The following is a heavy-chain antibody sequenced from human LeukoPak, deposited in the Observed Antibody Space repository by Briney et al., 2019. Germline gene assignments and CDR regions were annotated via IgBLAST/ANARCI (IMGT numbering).Heavy chain of an antibody. CDR2: ISSSSSTI. V-gene: IGHV3-48*04. J-gene: IGHJ4*02. Sequence: GGSLRLSCAASGFTFSSYSMNWVRQAPGKGLEWVSYISSSSSTIYYADSVKGRFTISRDNAKNSLYLQMNSLRAEDTAVYYCARASRPLEMATKGPYWGQGTLVTVSS. CDR3: ARASRPLEMATKGPY. D-gene: IGHD5-24*01. CDR1: GFTFSSYS.